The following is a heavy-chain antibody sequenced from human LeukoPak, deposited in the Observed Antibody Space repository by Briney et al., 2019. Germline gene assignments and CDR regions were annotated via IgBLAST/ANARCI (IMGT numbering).Heavy chain of an antibody. D-gene: IGHD3-16*01. V-gene: IGHV3-53*01. CDR3: ARDWATALDY. CDR2: IYNGGGT. Sequence: GGSLRLSCAASGFIVTSNYMNWVRQAPGKGLEWVPVIYNGGGTSYADSVKGRFTISRDNSKSTLYLQMNSLRVEDTAVYYCARDWATALDYWGQGTLVTVSS. J-gene: IGHJ4*02. CDR1: GFIVTSNY.